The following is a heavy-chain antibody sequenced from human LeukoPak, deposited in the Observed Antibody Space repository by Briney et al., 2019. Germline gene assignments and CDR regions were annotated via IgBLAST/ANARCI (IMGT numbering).Heavy chain of an antibody. CDR1: GYTFTGYY. Sequence: ASVKVSCKASGYTFTGYYMHWVRQAPGQGLEWMGWINPNSGGTNYAQKFQGRVTMTRDTSISTAYMELSRLRSDDTAVYYCARDLSPYDFWSGVDYWGQGTLVTVSS. J-gene: IGHJ4*02. CDR2: INPNSGGT. CDR3: ARDLSPYDFWSGVDY. V-gene: IGHV1-2*02. D-gene: IGHD3-3*01.